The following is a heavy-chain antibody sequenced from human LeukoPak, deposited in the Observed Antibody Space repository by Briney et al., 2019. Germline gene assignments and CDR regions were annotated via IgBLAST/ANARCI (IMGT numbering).Heavy chain of an antibody. J-gene: IGHJ4*02. Sequence: ASVKISCKGSGYSFTSSWIAWVRQMPGKGLEWMGIIYPGDSNTRYSPSFQGHVTISADKSISTAYLQWSSLKASDTAMYYCARLWFGELLPDYWGQGTLVTVSS. CDR2: IYPGDSNT. D-gene: IGHD3-10*01. CDR1: GYSFTSSW. CDR3: ARLWFGELLPDY. V-gene: IGHV5-51*01.